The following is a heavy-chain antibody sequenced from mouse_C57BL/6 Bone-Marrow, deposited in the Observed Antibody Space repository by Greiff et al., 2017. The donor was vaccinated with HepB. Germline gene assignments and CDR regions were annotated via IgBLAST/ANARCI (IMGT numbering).Heavy chain of an antibody. CDR3: AAEYDGYYYAMDY. Sequence: EVQLVESGGGLVKPGGSLKLSCAASGFTFSSYAMSWVRQTPEKRLEWVATISDGGSYTYYPDNVKGRFTISRDNAKNNLYLQMSHLKSEDTAMYYCAAEYDGYYYAMDYWGQGASVTVSS. CDR2: ISDGGSYT. J-gene: IGHJ4*01. CDR1: GFTFSSYA. D-gene: IGHD2-14*01. V-gene: IGHV5-4*01.